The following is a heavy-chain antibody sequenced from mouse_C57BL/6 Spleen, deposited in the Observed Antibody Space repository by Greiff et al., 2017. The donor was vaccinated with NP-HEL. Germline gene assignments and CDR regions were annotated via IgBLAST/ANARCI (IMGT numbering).Heavy chain of an antibody. CDR1: GFNIKDYY. D-gene: IGHD2-3*01. CDR3: TTEGLLPYVDY. V-gene: IGHV14-1*01. Sequence: VQLQQSGAELVRPGASVKLSCTASGFNIKDYYMHWVKQRPEQGLEWIGRIDPEGGDTEYAPKFQGKATMTADTSSNTAYLQLSSLTSEDTAVYYCTTEGLLPYVDYWGQGTTLTVSS. J-gene: IGHJ2*01. CDR2: IDPEGGDT.